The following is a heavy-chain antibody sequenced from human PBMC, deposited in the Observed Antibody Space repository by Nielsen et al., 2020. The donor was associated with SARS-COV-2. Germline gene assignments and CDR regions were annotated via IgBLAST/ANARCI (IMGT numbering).Heavy chain of an antibody. CDR3: ASLLLWFGELLGPHYYYGMDV. V-gene: IGHV3-21*05. Sequence: VRQAPGKGLEWVSYISSSSSYIYYADSVKGRFTISRDNAKNSLYLQMNSLRDEDTAVYYCASLLLWFGELLGPHYYYGMDVWGQGTTVTVSS. J-gene: IGHJ6*02. CDR2: ISSSSSYI. D-gene: IGHD3-10*01.